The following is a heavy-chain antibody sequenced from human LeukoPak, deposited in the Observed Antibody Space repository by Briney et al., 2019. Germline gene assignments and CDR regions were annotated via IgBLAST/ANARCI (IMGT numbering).Heavy chain of an antibody. V-gene: IGHV4-59*01. J-gene: IGHJ5*02. CDR3: ARILVDYFDP. CDR2: IYYSGST. D-gene: IGHD1-26*01. Sequence: KSSETLSLTCTVSGGSISSYYWSWIRQPTGKGLEWIGYIYYSGSTNYNPSLKSRVTISVDTSKNQFSLKLSSVTAADTAVYYCARILVDYFDPWGQGTLVTVSS. CDR1: GGSISSYY.